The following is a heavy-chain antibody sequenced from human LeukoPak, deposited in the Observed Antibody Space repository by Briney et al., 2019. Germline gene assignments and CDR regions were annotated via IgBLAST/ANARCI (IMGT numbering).Heavy chain of an antibody. CDR1: GFSFNYFW. V-gene: IGHV3-7*01. J-gene: IGHJ5*02. CDR2: IKQDGNEK. D-gene: IGHD3-3*01. Sequence: GGSLRLSCAASGFSFNYFWMTWVRQAPGKGLEWVANIKQDGNEKYYADSVKGRFTISRDNAKKSLYLQMNSLRAEDTAVYYCARDAEVGTLFGVLSRYIWFDPSGQGALVTVSS. CDR3: ARDAEVGTLFGVLSRYIWFDP.